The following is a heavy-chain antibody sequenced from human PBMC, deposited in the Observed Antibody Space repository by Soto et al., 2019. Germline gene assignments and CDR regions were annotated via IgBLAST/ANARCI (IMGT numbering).Heavy chain of an antibody. D-gene: IGHD2-8*01. V-gene: IGHV3-30*03. CDR3: ARYGTNNYFDY. CDR2: ISFDGSNK. CDR1: GFTFSSYG. J-gene: IGHJ4*02. Sequence: GGSLRLSCAASGFTFSSYGMHWVRQAPGTGLEWVALISFDGSNKYYADSVRGRFTISRDNSKNTLYLQMNSLRAEDTAVYYCARYGTNNYFDYWGQGTLVTVAS.